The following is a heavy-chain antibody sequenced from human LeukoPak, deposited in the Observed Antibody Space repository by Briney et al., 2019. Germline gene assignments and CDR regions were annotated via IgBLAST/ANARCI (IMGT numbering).Heavy chain of an antibody. V-gene: IGHV3-21*01. CDR3: ARETDRYFDL. Sequence: GGSLRLSCAASGFTFSSYSMNWVRQAPGKGLEWVSSITSRSSSIFYADSVKGRFTISRDNAKNSLYLQMNSLRAEDTAVYYCARETDRYFDLWGRDTLVTVSS. CDR2: ITSRSSSI. J-gene: IGHJ2*01. CDR1: GFTFSSYS.